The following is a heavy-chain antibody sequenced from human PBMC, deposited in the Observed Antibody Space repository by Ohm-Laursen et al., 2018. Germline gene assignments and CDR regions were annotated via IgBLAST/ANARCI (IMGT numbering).Heavy chain of an antibody. CDR2: ISSSGSTI. D-gene: IGHD1-26*01. J-gene: IGHJ4*02. V-gene: IGHV3-11*01. Sequence: LSLTCAASGYSFSTYAMSWVRQAPGKGLEWVSYISSSGSTIYYADSVKGRFTISRDNAKNSLYLQMNSLRAEDTAVYYCARVKWELLADGSFDYWGQGTLVTVSS. CDR3: ARVKWELLADGSFDY. CDR1: GYSFSTYA.